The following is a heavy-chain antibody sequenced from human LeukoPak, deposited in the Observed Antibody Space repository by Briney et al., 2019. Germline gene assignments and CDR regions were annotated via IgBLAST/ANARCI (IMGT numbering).Heavy chain of an antibody. Sequence: SVKVSCKASGGTFSSYAISWVRQAPGQGLEWMGRIIPIFGTANYAQKFQGRVTITTDESTSTAYMELSSLRSEDTAVYYCARSPIVVVTGLPFDFWGQGTLVTVSS. J-gene: IGHJ4*02. CDR2: IIPIFGTA. CDR1: GGTFSSYA. CDR3: ARSPIVVVTGLPFDF. D-gene: IGHD2-21*02. V-gene: IGHV1-69*05.